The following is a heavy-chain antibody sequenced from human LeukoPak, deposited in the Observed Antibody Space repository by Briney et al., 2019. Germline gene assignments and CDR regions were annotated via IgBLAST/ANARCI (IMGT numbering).Heavy chain of an antibody. V-gene: IGHV3-48*01. J-gene: IGHJ4*02. CDR1: GFIFSSYS. CDR3: YSDTY. CDR2: INSDSSTI. D-gene: IGHD2-15*01. Sequence: PGGSLRLSCAASGFIFSSYSLNWVRQAPGKGLEWVSYINSDSSTIHYADSVKGRFTISRDNAEKSLYLQMNSLRAEDTAVYYCYSDTYWGQGTLVTVSS.